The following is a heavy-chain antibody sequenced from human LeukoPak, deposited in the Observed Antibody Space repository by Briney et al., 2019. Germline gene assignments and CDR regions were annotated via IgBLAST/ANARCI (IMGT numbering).Heavy chain of an antibody. CDR2: IYSGGST. J-gene: IGHJ3*02. V-gene: IGHV3-53*01. D-gene: IGHD3-10*01. CDR1: GFTVSSNY. CDR3: ARDRTGSDAFDI. Sequence: PGGSLRLSCAASGFTVSSNYMSWVRQAPGKGLEWVSVIYSGGSTYYADSVKGRFTISRDNSKNTVYLQMNSLRAEDTAAYYCARDRTGSDAFDIWGQGTMVTVSS.